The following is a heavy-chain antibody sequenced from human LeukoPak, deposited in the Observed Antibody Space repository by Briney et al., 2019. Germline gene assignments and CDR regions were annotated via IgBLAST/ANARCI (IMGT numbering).Heavy chain of an antibody. CDR1: GFTFSSYA. CDR2: ISSNGGST. D-gene: IGHD2-2*01. Sequence: GGSLRLSCAASGFTFSSYAMHWVRQAPGKGLEYVSAISSNGGSTYYANSVKGSFTISRDNSKNTLYLQMGSLRAEDMAVYYCARDLKDVVVPAAIHYWGQGTLVTVSS. V-gene: IGHV3-64*01. J-gene: IGHJ4*02. CDR3: ARDLKDVVVPAAIHY.